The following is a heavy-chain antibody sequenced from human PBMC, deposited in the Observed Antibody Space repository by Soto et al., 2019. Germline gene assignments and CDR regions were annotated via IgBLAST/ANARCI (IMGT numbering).Heavy chain of an antibody. CDR2: IKSKTDGGAT. CDR3: STGDYYGSGSYYWNY. V-gene: IGHV3-15*07. J-gene: IGHJ4*02. D-gene: IGHD3-10*01. CDR1: GFTFTNAW. Sequence: EVQLVESGGDLVKPGGSLRLSCAVSGFTFTNAWMHWVRQAPGKGLEWVGRIKSKTDGGATDYSAPVKGRFTFSRDDSKSTVYLQMNSLKTEDTAVYYCSTGDYYGSGSYYWNYWGQGTLVTVSP.